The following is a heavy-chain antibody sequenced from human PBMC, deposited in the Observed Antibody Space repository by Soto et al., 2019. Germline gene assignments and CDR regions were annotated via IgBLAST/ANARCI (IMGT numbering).Heavy chain of an antibody. Sequence: SETLSLTCAVYGGSFSGYYCSWIRQPPWKGLEWIGEINHSGITNYNPSLKSRVTISVDTSKNQFSLKLSSVTDADTAVYYCARGLITMIALADPYFVYWGQGTRVAVCS. CDR3: ARGLITMIALADPYFVY. D-gene: IGHD3-22*01. J-gene: IGHJ4*02. CDR2: INHSGIT. CDR1: GGSFSGYY. V-gene: IGHV4-34*01.